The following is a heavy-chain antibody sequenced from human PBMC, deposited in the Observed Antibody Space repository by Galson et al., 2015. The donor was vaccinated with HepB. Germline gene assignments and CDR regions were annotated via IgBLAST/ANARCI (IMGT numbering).Heavy chain of an antibody. J-gene: IGHJ2*01. CDR3: AKDKAAMATSYWYFDL. CDR2: ISYHGSNK. V-gene: IGHV3-30*18. D-gene: IGHD5-18*01. CDR1: GFTFSSSG. Sequence: SLRLSCAASGFTFSSSGMHWVRPAPGKGLEWVAAISYHGSNKYYRDSVKGRFTTSRGNPKNTLYLQMDSLSAEDTAVYYCAKDKAAMATSYWYFDLWGRGTLVTVSS.